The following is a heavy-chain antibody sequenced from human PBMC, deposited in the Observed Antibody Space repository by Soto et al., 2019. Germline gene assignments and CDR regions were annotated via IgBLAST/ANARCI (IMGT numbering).Heavy chain of an antibody. D-gene: IGHD3-16*02. CDR2: ISYDGSNK. Sequence: GGSLRLSCAASGFTFSTYGMHWVRQAPGKGLDWVAVISYDGSNKYYADSVKGRFTISRDDSKNTLYLQMNSLRAEDTAVYYCAKDLAGFIYCPNKYHYYLDVWGKGTTVTVSS. CDR3: AKDLAGFIYCPNKYHYYLDV. J-gene: IGHJ6*03. CDR1: GFTFSTYG. V-gene: IGHV3-30*18.